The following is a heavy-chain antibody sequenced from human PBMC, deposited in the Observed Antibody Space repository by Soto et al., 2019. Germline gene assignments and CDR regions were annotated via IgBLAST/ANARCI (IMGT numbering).Heavy chain of an antibody. CDR1: GFSFDEYA. D-gene: IGHD2-8*01. CDR2: INWNSGNI. J-gene: IGHJ4*02. V-gene: IGHV3-9*01. CDR3: ATGTKYCSSGVCSVFDY. Sequence: EVQVAESGGGSVQPGRSLRLSCEASGFSFDEYAMHWVRQVPGKGLEWVSSINWNSGNIVYADSVRARFTISRDNAKNSLYLQMNSLRPEDTAFYYCATGTKYCSSGVCSVFDYWGQGTLVTVSS.